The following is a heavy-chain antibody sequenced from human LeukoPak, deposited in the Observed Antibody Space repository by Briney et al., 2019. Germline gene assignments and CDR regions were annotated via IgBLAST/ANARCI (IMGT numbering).Heavy chain of an antibody. D-gene: IGHD1-26*01. CDR3: ARRGAEGSNDY. CDR1: GFTFSRYA. CDR2: ISINGGNT. Sequence: GGSLRLSCSASGFTFSRYALHWVRQAPGKGLEYASGISINGGNTYYANSVKGRFTISRDNSKNTVDLHMVSLRDEDMGVYYCARRGAEGSNDYWGQGTLVTVSS. J-gene: IGHJ4*02. V-gene: IGHV3-64*01.